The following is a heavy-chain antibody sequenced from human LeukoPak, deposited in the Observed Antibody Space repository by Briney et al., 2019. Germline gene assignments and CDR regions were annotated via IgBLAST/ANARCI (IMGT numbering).Heavy chain of an antibody. V-gene: IGHV3-23*01. CDR3: AKNGLYDTGAFYRPLDY. J-gene: IGHJ4*02. CDR1: GFTFSSYG. Sequence: QSGGSLRLSCAASGFTFSSYGMSWVRQAPGKGLEWVSAISGSGGSTYYADSVKGRFTISRDNSKNTLYLQMNSLRAEDTAVYYCAKNGLYDTGAFYRPLDYWGQGTLVTVSS. CDR2: ISGSGGST. D-gene: IGHD3-22*01.